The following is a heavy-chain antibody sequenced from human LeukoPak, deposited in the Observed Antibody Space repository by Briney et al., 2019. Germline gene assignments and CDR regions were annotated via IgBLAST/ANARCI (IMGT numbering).Heavy chain of an antibody. D-gene: IGHD1-7*01. CDR1: GGSLSTYY. CDR2: IYYSRGA. J-gene: IGHJ3*02. V-gene: IGHV4-59*08. CDR3: AGRHNWNYGEGFGI. Sequence: SEALSLTCTVSGGSLSTYYWSWIRQPPGKGLEWVGYIYYSRGANYNPSLKRRVTISVDTSKKPLSLKLNSATAGDTAVYYCAGRHNWNYGEGFGIWGQGTMVT.